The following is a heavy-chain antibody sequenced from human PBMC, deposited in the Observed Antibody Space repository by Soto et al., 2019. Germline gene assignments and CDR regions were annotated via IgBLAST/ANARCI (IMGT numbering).Heavy chain of an antibody. V-gene: IGHV3-74*01. Sequence: AGGSLRLSCAASGFTFSSYWMHWVRQAPGKGLVWVSRINSDGSSTSYADSVKGRFTISRDNAKNTLYLQMNSLRAEDTAVYYCARDLPPSPIAAAVYYYYGMDVWGQGTTVTVSS. D-gene: IGHD6-13*01. CDR3: ARDLPPSPIAAAVYYYYGMDV. CDR2: INSDGSST. CDR1: GFTFSSYW. J-gene: IGHJ6*02.